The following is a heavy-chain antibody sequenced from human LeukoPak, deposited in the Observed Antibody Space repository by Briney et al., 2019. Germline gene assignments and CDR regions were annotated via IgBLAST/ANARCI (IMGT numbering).Heavy chain of an antibody. CDR2: INHSGST. CDR1: GGSFSGYY. J-gene: IGHJ4*02. Sequence: SETLSLTCAVYGGSFSGYYWSWIRQPPGKGLEWIGEINHSGSTNYNPSLKSRVTISVDTSKNQFSLTLSSVTAADTAVYSCARGGYSYGSDYWGQGTLVTVSS. V-gene: IGHV4-34*01. D-gene: IGHD5-18*01. CDR3: ARGGYSYGSDY.